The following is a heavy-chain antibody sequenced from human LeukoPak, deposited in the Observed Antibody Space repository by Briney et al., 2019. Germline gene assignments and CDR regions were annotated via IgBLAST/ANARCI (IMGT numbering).Heavy chain of an antibody. CDR3: ATDAPSETALASAFDI. CDR2: VIPIFGTA. V-gene: IGHV1-69*01. CDR1: GGTFSNYR. Sequence: SVKVSCKAYGGTFSNYRISWVRQAPGQGLEWMGGVIPIFGTAHYAQKLQGRVTITADVSTSTAYMEVSSLRSEDTAVYYCATDAPSETALASAFDIWGQGTMVTVSP. D-gene: IGHD5-18*01. J-gene: IGHJ3*02.